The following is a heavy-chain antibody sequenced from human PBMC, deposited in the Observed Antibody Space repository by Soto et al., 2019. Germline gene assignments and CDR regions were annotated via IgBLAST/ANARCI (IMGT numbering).Heavy chain of an antibody. CDR3: AREIRNQSGDAHHWYFDL. Sequence: QVQLQESGPGLVGPSQTLSLTCTVSGGSIRSSTYYWTWIRHHPGKGLEWVGFIYFSGSTFYNPSLKSRVTIPLGPSRNQFSLKLTSVTAADSAVYYCAREIRNQSGDAHHWYFDLWGRGTQVAVSS. CDR2: IYFSGST. D-gene: IGHD1-1*01. V-gene: IGHV4-31*03. J-gene: IGHJ2*01. CDR1: GGSIRSSTYY.